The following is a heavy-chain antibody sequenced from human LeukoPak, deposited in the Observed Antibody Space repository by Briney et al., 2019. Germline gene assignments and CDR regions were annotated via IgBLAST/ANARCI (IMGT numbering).Heavy chain of an antibody. V-gene: IGHV3-7*03. CDR3: AKEGRSLQTY. Sequence: GGSLRLSCAASGFMFSSNWMSWVRLAPGKGLEWVTNIKEDGTETYYVDSVKGRFTISRDNAKNSLYLQMNSLRVEDTAVYYCAKEGRSLQTYWGQGTLVTVSS. CDR2: IKEDGTET. D-gene: IGHD5-24*01. CDR1: GFMFSSNW. J-gene: IGHJ4*02.